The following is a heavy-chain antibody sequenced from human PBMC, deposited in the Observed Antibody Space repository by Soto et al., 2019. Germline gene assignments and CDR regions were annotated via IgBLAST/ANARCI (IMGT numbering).Heavy chain of an antibody. CDR1: GGSMSSSSYY. Sequence: SESLSLTCTVSGGSMSSSSYYWGWVRQPPGKGLEWIGSSHYSGSSYSNPSLKSRVTVFVDTSQNQFSLKLSSVTAADTAVYYCVRLIGNSWLDSWGQGTPVT. CDR3: VRLIGNSWLDS. V-gene: IGHV4-39*01. J-gene: IGHJ5*01. CDR2: SHYSGSS.